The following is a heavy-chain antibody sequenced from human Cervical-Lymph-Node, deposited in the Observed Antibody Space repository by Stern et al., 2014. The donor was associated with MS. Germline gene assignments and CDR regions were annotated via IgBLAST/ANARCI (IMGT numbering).Heavy chain of an antibody. V-gene: IGHV3-7*03. CDR2: INQAGSEK. CDR1: DLAFSRYW. Sequence: EVQLVPSGGGEVQSGGSLRLSCVASDLAFSRYWMNWVRQAPGKGLQWVANINQAGSEKYYVDSVKGRFTISRDNAKKSLYLQMNNLRSEDTAVYYCANGGTTWNWGQGTLVTVSS. CDR3: ANGGTTWN. D-gene: IGHD1-1*01. J-gene: IGHJ4*02.